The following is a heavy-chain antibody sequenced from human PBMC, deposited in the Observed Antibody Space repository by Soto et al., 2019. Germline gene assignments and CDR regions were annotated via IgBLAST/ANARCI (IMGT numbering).Heavy chain of an antibody. V-gene: IGHV1-18*01. D-gene: IGHD4-17*01. CDR2: ISAYNGNT. CDR1: GYTFTSYG. J-gene: IGHJ4*02. Sequence: GASVKVSCKASGYTFTSYGISWVRQAPGQGLEWMGWISAYNGNTNYAQKLQGRVTMTTDTSTSTAYMELRSLRSDDTAVYYCAGDPTPLYGDYVFDYWGKGTLVTVSS. CDR3: AGDPTPLYGDYVFDY.